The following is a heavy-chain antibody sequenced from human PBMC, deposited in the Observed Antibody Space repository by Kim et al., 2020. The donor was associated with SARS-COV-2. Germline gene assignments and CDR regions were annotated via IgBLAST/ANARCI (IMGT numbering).Heavy chain of an antibody. D-gene: IGHD1-1*01. CDR2: INPSDGTT. CDR3: ARGRDDQTAYGMEV. V-gene: IGHV1-46*01. CDR1: GYTFTNYH. Sequence: ASVKVSCKASGYTFTNYHMHWVRQAPGQGLEWVGIINPSDGTTSYAQKLQGRLSVTSDTSTRTVYMELSSLTYEDTAVYYCARGRDDQTAYGMEVWGQGTPVTVS. J-gene: IGHJ6*02.